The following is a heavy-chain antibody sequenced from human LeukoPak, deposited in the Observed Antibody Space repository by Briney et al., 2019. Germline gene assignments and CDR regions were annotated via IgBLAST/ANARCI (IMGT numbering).Heavy chain of an antibody. CDR1: GFTFSSYA. CDR2: ISYDGSNK. D-gene: IGHD7-27*01. CDR3: AKTRHITNWVDY. J-gene: IGHJ4*02. Sequence: GGSLRLSCAASGFTFSSYAMSWVRQAPGKGLEWVAVISYDGSNKNYADSVKGRFTISRDNSKNTLYLQMNSLRAEDTAVYYCAKTRHITNWVDYWGQGTLVTVS. V-gene: IGHV3-30*18.